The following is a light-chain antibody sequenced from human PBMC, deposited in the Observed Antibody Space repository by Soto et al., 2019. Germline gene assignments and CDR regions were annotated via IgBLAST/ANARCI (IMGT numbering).Light chain of an antibody. CDR3: SSYTRSRTLL. Sequence: QSALTQPASVSGSPGQSITISCTGTSSDIGAYNYVSWFQQHPGKAPKLMIYEVSNRPSGVSNRFSGSKSGNTASLTISGLQAEDEADYCCSSYTRSRTLLFGGGTKLTVL. V-gene: IGLV2-14*01. CDR1: SSDIGAYNY. CDR2: EVS. J-gene: IGLJ2*01.